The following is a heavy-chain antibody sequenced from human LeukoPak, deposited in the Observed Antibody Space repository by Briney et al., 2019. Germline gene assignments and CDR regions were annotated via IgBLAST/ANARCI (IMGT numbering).Heavy chain of an antibody. J-gene: IGHJ6*03. Sequence: ASVKVSCKASGYTFTGYYMHWVRQATGQGLEWMGWMNPNSGNTGYAQKFQGRVTMTRNTSISTAYMELSSLRSEDTAVYYCARGQPEYSSGWYNSYYYYMDVWGKGTTVTVSS. CDR2: MNPNSGNT. CDR1: GYTFTGYY. D-gene: IGHD6-19*01. V-gene: IGHV1-8*02. CDR3: ARGQPEYSSGWYNSYYYYMDV.